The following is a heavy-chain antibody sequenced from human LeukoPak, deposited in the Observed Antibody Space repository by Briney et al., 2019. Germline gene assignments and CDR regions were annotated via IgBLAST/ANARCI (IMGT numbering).Heavy chain of an antibody. CDR2: IRSKKYGGAS. CDR3: ARNGLYCSSASCSNYYYYMDV. CDR1: GFTFGDYA. Sequence: GGSLRLSCTTFGFTFGDYAMSWVRQAPGKGLEWVGFIRSKKYGGASQFAASVKARFTISRDDSKSIAYLQMNSLNTDDTAMYYCARNGLYCSSASCSNYYYYMDVWGKGTTVTVSS. J-gene: IGHJ6*03. V-gene: IGHV3-49*04. D-gene: IGHD2-2*01.